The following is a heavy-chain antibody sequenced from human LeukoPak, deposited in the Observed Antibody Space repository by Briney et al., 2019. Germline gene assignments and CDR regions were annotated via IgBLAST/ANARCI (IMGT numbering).Heavy chain of an antibody. D-gene: IGHD2-15*01. CDR1: GFTFSSYE. V-gene: IGHV3-48*03. CDR2: ISSSGSTI. Sequence: GGSLRLSCAASGFTFSSYEMNWVRQAPGKGVEWVSYISSSGSTIYYADSVKGRFTISRDNAKNSLYLQMNSLRAEDTAVYYCAGQSRLGYCSGGSCYSQPFDPWGQGTLVTVSS. CDR3: AGQSRLGYCSGGSCYSQPFDP. J-gene: IGHJ5*02.